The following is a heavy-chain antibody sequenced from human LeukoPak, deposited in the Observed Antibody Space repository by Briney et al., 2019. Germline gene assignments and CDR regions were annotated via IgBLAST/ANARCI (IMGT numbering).Heavy chain of an antibody. V-gene: IGHV3-74*01. D-gene: IGHD2-2*01. J-gene: IGHJ4*02. CDR1: EFTFSSYW. Sequence: PGGSLRLSCAASEFTFSSYWMHWVRQAPGNGLVWFSRMNSDGSSTGYADSVKGRFTISTDTARNTLYLQMSGLRAEDTAVYYCARTPRRCGRASCPFDYWGQGTLVTVSS. CDR3: ARTPRRCGRASCPFDY. CDR2: MNSDGSST.